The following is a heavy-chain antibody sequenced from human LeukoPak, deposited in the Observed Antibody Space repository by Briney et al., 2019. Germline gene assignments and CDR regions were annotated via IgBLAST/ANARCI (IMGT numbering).Heavy chain of an antibody. CDR3: AKELDTMFFDY. Sequence: GGSLRLSCATSGFNFDRYTIHWVRQAPGKGLVWVSLAGWAGGTTLYSDSVRGRFTISRDSGRKSVYLQMNSLTTDDTAFYFCAKELDTMFFDYWGQGALVTVSS. J-gene: IGHJ4*02. CDR2: AGWAGGTT. CDR1: GFNFDRYT. V-gene: IGHV3-43*01. D-gene: IGHD3-10*02.